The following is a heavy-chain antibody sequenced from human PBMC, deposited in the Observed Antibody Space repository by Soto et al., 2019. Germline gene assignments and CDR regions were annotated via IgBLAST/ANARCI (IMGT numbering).Heavy chain of an antibody. CDR3: TRHCSSTSCYTAFNYYYGMDV. J-gene: IGHJ6*02. D-gene: IGHD2-2*02. CDR1: GFTFSGSA. CDR2: IRSKANSYAT. Sequence: PGGSLRLSCAASGFTFSGSAMHWVRQASGKGLEWVGRIRSKANSYATAYAASVKGRFNISRDDSKNTAYLQMNSLKTEDTAVYYCTRHCSSTSCYTAFNYYYGMDVWGQGTTVTVS. V-gene: IGHV3-73*01.